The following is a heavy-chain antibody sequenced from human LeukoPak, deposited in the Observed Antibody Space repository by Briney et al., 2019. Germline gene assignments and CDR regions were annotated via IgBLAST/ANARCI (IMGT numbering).Heavy chain of an antibody. J-gene: IGHJ5*02. D-gene: IGHD3-3*01. Sequence: GGSLRLSCAASGFTFSSYSMNWVRQAPGRGLEWVSSISSSSSYIYYADSVKGRFTISRDNAKNSLYLQMNSLRAEDTALYYCARDGRPYNTTIFGVVTLSAWFDPWGQGTLVTVSS. CDR1: GFTFSSYS. CDR2: ISSSSSYI. CDR3: ARDGRPYNTTIFGVVTLSAWFDP. V-gene: IGHV3-21*01.